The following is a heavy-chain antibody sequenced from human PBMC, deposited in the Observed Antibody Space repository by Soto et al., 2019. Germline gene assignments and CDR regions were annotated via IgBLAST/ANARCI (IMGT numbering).Heavy chain of an antibody. CDR2: IYYSGST. Sequence: QVQLQESGPGLVKSSQTLSLTCTVSGGSISSDGNYWSWIRQHPGKGLEWIGYIYYSGSTNYNPSLKRRVNISVDTSKNQFSLKLNSVTAEDTAVYYCARARMVRGIIYYYGMDVWGQGTTVTVSS. V-gene: IGHV4-31*03. CDR3: ARARMVRGIIYYYGMDV. J-gene: IGHJ6*02. CDR1: GGSISSDGNY. D-gene: IGHD3-10*01.